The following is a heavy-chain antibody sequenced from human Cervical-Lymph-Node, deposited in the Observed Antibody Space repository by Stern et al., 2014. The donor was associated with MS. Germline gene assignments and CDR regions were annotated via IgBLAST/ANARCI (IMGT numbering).Heavy chain of an antibody. D-gene: IGHD1-26*01. CDR1: GGTFSSYA. Sequence: VQLVESGAEVKKPGSSVKVSCKASGGTFSSYAISWVRQAPGQGLEWMGGIIPIFGTANYAQKFPGRVTINADESTSTAYMELSSLRAEDTAVYYCARGELKEGLVRGMDVWGQGTTVTVSS. CDR3: ARGELKEGLVRGMDV. V-gene: IGHV1-69*01. CDR2: IIPIFGTA. J-gene: IGHJ6*02.